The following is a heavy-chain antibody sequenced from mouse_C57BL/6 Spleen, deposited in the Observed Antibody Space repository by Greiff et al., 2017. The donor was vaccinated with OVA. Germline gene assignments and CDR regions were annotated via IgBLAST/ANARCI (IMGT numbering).Heavy chain of an antibody. V-gene: IGHV3-6*01. D-gene: IGHD3-2*02. Sequence: ESGPGLVKPSQSLSLTCSVTGYSITSGYYWNWIRQFPGNKLEWMGYISYDGSNNYNPSLKNRISITRDTSKNQFFLKLNSVTTEDTATYYCARDSSGYHFAYWGQGTLVTVSA. CDR3: ARDSSGYHFAY. CDR2: ISYDGSN. CDR1: GYSITSGYY. J-gene: IGHJ3*01.